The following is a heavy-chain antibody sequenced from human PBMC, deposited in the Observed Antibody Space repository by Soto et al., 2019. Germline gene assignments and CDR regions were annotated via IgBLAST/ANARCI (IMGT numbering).Heavy chain of an antibody. D-gene: IGHD5-18*01. J-gene: IGHJ4*02. Sequence: QVQLQESGPGLVRPSETLSLTCSVSGGAINNYYWNWIRQTPGKGLEWIGYIYHTGSTSKNPSLKCRDTLSVDTSKNQITLNVTSVTAADTAIYYCARCVNRRYSYGYGHWGQGTLVTVSS. CDR1: GGAINNYY. CDR3: ARCVNRRYSYGYGH. V-gene: IGHV4-59*01. CDR2: IYHTGST.